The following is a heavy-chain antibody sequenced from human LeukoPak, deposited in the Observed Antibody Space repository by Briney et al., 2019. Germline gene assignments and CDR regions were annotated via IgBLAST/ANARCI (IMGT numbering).Heavy chain of an antibody. Sequence: PGGSLRLSCAASGFTFSSYWMRWVRQAPGKGLEWVANIKEDGSEEHYVDSVKGRFTISRDNSKNTVYLQMNSLRAEDTSVYYCARGIQPPKYYGSGSDTFDIWGQGTMVTVSS. CDR1: GFTFSSYW. V-gene: IGHV3-7*01. D-gene: IGHD3-10*01. CDR3: ARGIQPPKYYGSGSDTFDI. CDR2: IKEDGSEE. J-gene: IGHJ3*02.